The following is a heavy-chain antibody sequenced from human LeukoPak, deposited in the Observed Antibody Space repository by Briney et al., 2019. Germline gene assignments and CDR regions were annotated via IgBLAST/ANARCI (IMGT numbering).Heavy chain of an antibody. D-gene: IGHD2-2*01. CDR3: ARVYCSSTSCYDRNWFDP. J-gene: IGHJ5*02. CDR1: GFTFSDYY. V-gene: IGHV3-11*05. CDR2: ISSSSSYT. Sequence: NPGGSLRLSCAASGFTFSDYYVSWIRQAPGKGLEWVSYISSSSSYTNYADSVKGRFTISRDNAKNSLYLQMNSLRAEDTAVYYCARVYCSSTSCYDRNWFDPWGQGTLVTVSS.